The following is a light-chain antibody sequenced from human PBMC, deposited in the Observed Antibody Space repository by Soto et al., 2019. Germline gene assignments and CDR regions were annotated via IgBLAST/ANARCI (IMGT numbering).Light chain of an antibody. CDR3: QQRSNWPYT. Sequence: EIVLTQSPVTLSLSPGEGATLFCRASQSVSSYLAWYQQKPGQAPRLLIYDASNRATGIPARFSGSGSGTDFTLTISSLEPEDFAVYYCQQRSNWPYTFGQGTKLEIK. V-gene: IGKV3-11*01. J-gene: IGKJ2*01. CDR2: DAS. CDR1: QSVSSY.